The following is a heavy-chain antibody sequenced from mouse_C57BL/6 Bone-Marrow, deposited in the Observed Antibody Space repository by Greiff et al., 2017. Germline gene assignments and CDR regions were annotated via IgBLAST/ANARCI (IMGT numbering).Heavy chain of an antibody. CDR2: IYPGNSDT. V-gene: IGHV1-5*01. CDR3: TSTVVASFDY. CDR1: GYTFTSYW. J-gene: IGHJ2*01. Sequence: EVKLVESGTVLARPGASVKMSCTTSGYTFTSYWMHWVKQRPGQGLEWIGAIYPGNSDTSYNQKFKGKAKLTAVTSASTAYMELSSLTKEDSAVYYCTSTVVASFDYWGQGTTLTVSS. D-gene: IGHD1-1*01.